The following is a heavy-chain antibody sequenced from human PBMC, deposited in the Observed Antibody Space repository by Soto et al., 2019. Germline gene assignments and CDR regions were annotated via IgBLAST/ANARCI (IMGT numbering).Heavy chain of an antibody. V-gene: IGHV4-34*01. Sequence: SETLSLTCAEDGGSIRNYGWTWIRQSPGKGLEWIGEITHTGTTNYNPSLQSRVTMDADTFKNQFSLNLRSVTAADTAVYFCARGPRYTSGWFPLAAWGQGTPVTVSS. J-gene: IGHJ5*02. CDR1: GGSIRNYG. CDR2: ITHTGTT. CDR3: ARGPRYTSGWFPLAA. D-gene: IGHD6-19*01.